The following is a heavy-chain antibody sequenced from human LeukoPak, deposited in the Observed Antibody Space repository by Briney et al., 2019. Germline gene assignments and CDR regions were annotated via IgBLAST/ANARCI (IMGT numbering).Heavy chain of an antibody. V-gene: IGHV3-7*01. J-gene: IGHJ4*02. D-gene: IGHD6-19*01. CDR2: IKEDGSRI. CDR3: VGSSGWLFDY. CDR1: GFTFSNYW. Sequence: GGSLRLSCAGTGFTFSNYWMNWVRQAPGRGLEWVANIKEDGSRINYVDSVKGRFTISRDNAKNSVYLQMDNLRAEDTAVYYCVGSSGWLFDYWGQGILVAVSS.